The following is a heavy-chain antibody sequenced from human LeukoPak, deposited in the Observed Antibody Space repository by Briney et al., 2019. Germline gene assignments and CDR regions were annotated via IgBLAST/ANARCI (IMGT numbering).Heavy chain of an antibody. Sequence: SGGSLRLSCAASGFTFSSYGMNWVRQAPGKGLEWVSAISGSGGSTYYADSVKGRFTISRDNSKNTLYLQMNSLRAEDTAVYYCAKKYSSSGGDYWGQGTLVTVSS. V-gene: IGHV3-23*01. CDR2: ISGSGGST. CDR3: AKKYSSSGGDY. J-gene: IGHJ4*02. D-gene: IGHD6-13*01. CDR1: GFTFSSYG.